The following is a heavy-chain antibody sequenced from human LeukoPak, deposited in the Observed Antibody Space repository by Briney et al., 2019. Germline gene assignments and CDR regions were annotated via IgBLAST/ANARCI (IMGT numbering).Heavy chain of an antibody. CDR1: GFTFSNAW. D-gene: IGHD2-15*01. V-gene: IGHV3-23*01. CDR3: AKGVGYCSGGSCQQFDY. J-gene: IGHJ4*02. CDR2: ISGSGGST. Sequence: GGSLRLSCAASGFTFSNAWMSWVRQAPGKGLEWVSAISGSGGSTYYADSVKGRFTISRDNSKNPLYLQMNSLRAEDTAVYYCAKGVGYCSGGSCQQFDYWGQGALVTVSS.